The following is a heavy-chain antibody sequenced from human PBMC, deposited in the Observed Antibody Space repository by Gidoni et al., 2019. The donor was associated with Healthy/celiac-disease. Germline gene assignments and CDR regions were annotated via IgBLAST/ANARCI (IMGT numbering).Heavy chain of an antibody. CDR1: GFTFSSYA. J-gene: IGHJ4*02. Sequence: EVQLLESGGGLVQPGGSLRLSCAASGFTFSSYAMSWVRQAPGKGLEWVSAISGSGGSTYYADSVKGRFTISRDNSKNTLYLQMNSLRAEDTAVYYCAKGYYDFWSGYFPFDYWGQGTLVTVSS. CDR2: ISGSGGST. D-gene: IGHD3-3*01. CDR3: AKGYYDFWSGYFPFDY. V-gene: IGHV3-23*01.